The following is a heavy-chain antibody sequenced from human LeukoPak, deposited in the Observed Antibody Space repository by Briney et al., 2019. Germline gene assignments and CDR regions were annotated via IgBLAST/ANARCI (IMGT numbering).Heavy chain of an antibody. D-gene: IGHD6-19*01. CDR2: INQDGSEK. CDR3: ARDPMAGTVDY. V-gene: IGHV3-7*04. CDR1: SFIFSNYW. J-gene: IGHJ4*02. Sequence: GGSLRLSCAASSFIFSNYWMRWVRQAPGKGLEWVANINQDGSEKYYVDSVKGRFTISRDNAKNSLYLQMNSLRAEDTAVYFCARDPMAGTVDYWGQGTLVTVSS.